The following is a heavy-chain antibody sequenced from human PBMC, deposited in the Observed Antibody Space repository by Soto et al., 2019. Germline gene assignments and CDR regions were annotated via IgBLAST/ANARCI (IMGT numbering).Heavy chain of an antibody. CDR1: GFTFADSA. CDR2: IIVDSGNT. CDR3: ATANNTSPFDY. D-gene: IGHD1-26*01. V-gene: IGHV1-58*01. J-gene: IGHJ4*02. Sequence: ASVKVSCKASGFTFADSAVQWVRQARGQSLEWIGRIIVDSGNTKSAEKFTERVSMSWDMSTSTAFRELRSLSSDDTAVYYCATANNTSPFDYWGLGTLVTVSS.